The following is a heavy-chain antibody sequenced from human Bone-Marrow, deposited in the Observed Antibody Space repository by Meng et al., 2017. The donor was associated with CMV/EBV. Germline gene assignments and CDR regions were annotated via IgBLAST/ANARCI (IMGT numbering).Heavy chain of an antibody. J-gene: IGHJ3*02. V-gene: IGHV1-2*02. Sequence: ASVKVSCKASGYTFTGYYMHWVRQAPGQGLEWMGWINPNSGGTNYAQKFQGRVTMTRDTSISTAYMELSRLRSDDTAVYYCARDSSMDLGGAFDIWGQGTMVTVSS. CDR2: INPNSGGT. CDR1: GYTFTGYY. D-gene: IGHD6-13*01. CDR3: ARDSSMDLGGAFDI.